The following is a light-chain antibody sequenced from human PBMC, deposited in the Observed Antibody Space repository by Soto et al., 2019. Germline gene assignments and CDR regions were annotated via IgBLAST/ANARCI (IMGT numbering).Light chain of an antibody. CDR1: SSDVGGYNY. J-gene: IGLJ1*01. CDR3: SSYTSSSTRV. V-gene: IGLV2-14*03. Sequence: QSALTQPASVSGCPGQSITISCTGTSSDVGGYNYVSWYQHHPGKAPKLLIYDVSNGPSGVSNRFFGSKSGNTASLTISGLQPEDEADYYCSSYTSSSTRVFGTGTKVTVL. CDR2: DVS.